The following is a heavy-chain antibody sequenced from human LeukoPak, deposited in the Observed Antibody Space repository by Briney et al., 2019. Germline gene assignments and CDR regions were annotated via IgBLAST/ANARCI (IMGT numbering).Heavy chain of an antibody. CDR1: GFTFSSYA. CDR2: ISYDGSNK. D-gene: IGHD3-10*01. CDR3: ASTELTDY. J-gene: IGHJ4*02. V-gene: IGHV3-30-3*01. Sequence: QAGGSLRLSCAASGFTFSSYAMHWVRQAPGKGLEWVAVISYDGSNKYYADSVKGRFTISRDNSKNTLYLQMNSLRAEDTAVYYCASTELTDYWGQGTLVTVSS.